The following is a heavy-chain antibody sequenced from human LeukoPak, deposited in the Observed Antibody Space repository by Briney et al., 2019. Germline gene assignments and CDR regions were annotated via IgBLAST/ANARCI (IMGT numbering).Heavy chain of an antibody. Sequence: SETLSLTCTVSGGSISSSSYYWGWIRQPPGKGLEWIGSIYYSGSTYYNPSLKSRVTISVDTSKNQFSLKLSSVTAADTAVYYCARGGTGAVAGTRRWFDPWGQGTLVTVSS. CDR2: IYYSGST. CDR3: ARGGTGAVAGTRRWFDP. J-gene: IGHJ5*02. D-gene: IGHD6-19*01. V-gene: IGHV4-39*01. CDR1: GGSISSSSYY.